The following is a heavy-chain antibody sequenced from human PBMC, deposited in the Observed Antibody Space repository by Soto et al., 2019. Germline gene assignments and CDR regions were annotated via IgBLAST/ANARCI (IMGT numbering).Heavy chain of an antibody. V-gene: IGHV1-69*06. D-gene: IGHD3-22*01. J-gene: IGHJ6*02. CDR1: GGTFSSYA. CDR3: ARVFSGYYDSSGYHLLGMDV. Sequence: ASVKVSCKASGGTFSSYAISWVRQAPGQGLEWMGGIIPIFGTANYAQKFQGRVTITVDKSTSTAYMELSSLRSEDTAVYYYARVFSGYYDSSGYHLLGMDVWGQGTTVTVSS. CDR2: IIPIFGTA.